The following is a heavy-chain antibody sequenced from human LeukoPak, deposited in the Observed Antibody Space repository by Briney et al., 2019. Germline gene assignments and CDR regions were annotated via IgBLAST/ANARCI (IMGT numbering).Heavy chain of an antibody. D-gene: IGHD6-19*01. CDR1: GGSFSGYY. V-gene: IGHV4-34*01. CDR2: INHSGST. CDR3: AKEGSGWDEDWFDP. J-gene: IGHJ5*02. Sequence: PSETLSLTCAVYGGSFSGYYWSWIRQPPGKGLEWIGEINHSGSTNYNPSLKSRVTISVDTSKNQFSLKLSSVTAADTAVYYCAKEGSGWDEDWFDPWGQGTLVTVSS.